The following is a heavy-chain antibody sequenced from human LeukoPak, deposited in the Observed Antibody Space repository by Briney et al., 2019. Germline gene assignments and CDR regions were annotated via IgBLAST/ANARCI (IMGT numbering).Heavy chain of an antibody. J-gene: IGHJ4*02. CDR2: ISHSGDT. CDR3: ARQPISGWDFDY. Sequence: SETLSLTCSVSGVSISGHYWSWIRLPPGKGLEWIGYISHSGDTRYSPSLESRVTISLDTSKNQFSLTLNSVTAADTAVYYCARQPISGWDFDYWGQGTLVTVSS. D-gene: IGHD6-19*01. CDR1: GVSISGHY. V-gene: IGHV4-59*08.